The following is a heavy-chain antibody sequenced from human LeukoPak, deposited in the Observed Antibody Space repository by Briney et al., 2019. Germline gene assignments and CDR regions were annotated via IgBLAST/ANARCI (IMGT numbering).Heavy chain of an antibody. V-gene: IGHV3-66*01. J-gene: IGHJ4*02. Sequence: GGSLRLSCAASGFTVSSNYMSWVRQAPGKGLEWVSVIYSGGSTYYADSVKGRFTISRDNSKNTLYLQMNSLRAEDTAVYYCARTPSIAAPYFDYWGQGTLVTVSS. D-gene: IGHD6-6*01. CDR3: ARTPSIAAPYFDY. CDR1: GFTVSSNY. CDR2: IYSGGST.